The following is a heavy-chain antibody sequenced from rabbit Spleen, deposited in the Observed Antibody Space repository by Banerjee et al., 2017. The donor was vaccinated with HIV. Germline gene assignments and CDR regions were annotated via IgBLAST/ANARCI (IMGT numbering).Heavy chain of an antibody. D-gene: IGHD2-1*01. V-gene: IGHV1S40*01. J-gene: IGHJ4*01. Sequence: LMEYGGDLVQPGASLTLTCTASGVSFSSSYYICWVRQAPEKGLEWIACIDAGSSGSTHYTSWAKGRFTISKTSSTTVTLQMTGLTAADTATYFCAIATMTMVITDLWGPGTLVTVS. CDR3: AIATMTMVITDL. CDR1: GVSFSSSYY. CDR2: IDAGSSGST.